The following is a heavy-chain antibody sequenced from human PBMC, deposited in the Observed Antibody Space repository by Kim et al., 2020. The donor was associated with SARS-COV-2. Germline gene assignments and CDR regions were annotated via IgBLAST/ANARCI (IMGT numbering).Heavy chain of an antibody. J-gene: IGHJ4*02. D-gene: IGHD2-15*01. Sequence: DSVKGRFNISRDNAKNSMYLQMNSLRAEDTAVYYCASYLGYCSGGSCYPDWGQGTLVTVSS. CDR3: ASYLGYCSGGSCYPD. V-gene: IGHV3-21*01.